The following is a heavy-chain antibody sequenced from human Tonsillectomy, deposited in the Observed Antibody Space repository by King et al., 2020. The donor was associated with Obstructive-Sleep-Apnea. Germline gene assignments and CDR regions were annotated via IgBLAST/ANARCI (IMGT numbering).Heavy chain of an antibody. CDR1: GFTFSSYA. J-gene: IGHJ4*02. D-gene: IGHD6-19*01. CDR3: AKDWAVAGTRYFDY. CDR2: ISGSGGGT. V-gene: IGHV3-23*01. Sequence: VQLLESGGGLVQPGGSLRLSCAASGFTFSSYAMSWVRQAPGKGLEWGSGISGSGGGTYYADSVKGRFTISRDNSKNTLYLQMNSLRAEDTAVYYCAKDWAVAGTRYFDYWGQGTLVTVSS.